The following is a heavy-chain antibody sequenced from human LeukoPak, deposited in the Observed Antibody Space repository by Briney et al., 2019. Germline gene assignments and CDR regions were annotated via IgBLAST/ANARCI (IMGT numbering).Heavy chain of an antibody. CDR1: GFIFSSSA. CDR2: ISDSGGGT. J-gene: IGHJ4*02. CDR3: TKGGSYAPLDY. D-gene: IGHD1-26*01. Sequence: SGGSLRLSCTASGFIFSSSAMTWVRQAPGKGLEWVSAISDSGGGTVYADFVRGRLTISRDNSKNTLYLQMSSLRDEDTAIYYCTKGGSYAPLDYWGQGTLVTVSS. V-gene: IGHV3-23*01.